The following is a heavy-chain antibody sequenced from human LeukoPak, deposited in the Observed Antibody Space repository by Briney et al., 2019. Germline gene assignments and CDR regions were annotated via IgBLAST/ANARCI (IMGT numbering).Heavy chain of an antibody. CDR3: ARAWIVGATPCDY. CDR1: GFTFSSYW. J-gene: IGHJ4*02. Sequence: PGGSLRLSCAASGFTFSSYWMSWVRQAPGKGLEWVANIKQDGSEKYYVDSVKGRFTISRDNAKNSLYLQKNSLRAEDTAVYYCARAWIVGATPCDYWGQGTLVTVSS. D-gene: IGHD1-26*01. CDR2: IKQDGSEK. V-gene: IGHV3-7*01.